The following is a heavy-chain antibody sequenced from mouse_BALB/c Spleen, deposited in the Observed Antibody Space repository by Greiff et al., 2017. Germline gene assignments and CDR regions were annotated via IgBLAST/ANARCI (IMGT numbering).Heavy chain of an antibody. D-gene: IGHD2-4*01. V-gene: IGHV1-14*01. CDR2: INPYNDGT. CDR1: GYTFTSYV. J-gene: IGHJ2*01. Sequence: EVQGVESGPELVKPGASVKMSCKASGYTFTSYVMHWVKQKPGQGLEWIGYINPYNDGTKYNEKFKGKATLTSDKSSSTAYMELSSLTSEDSAVYYCARRYYDYDGEYYFDYWGQGTTLTVSS. CDR3: ARRYYDYDGEYYFDY.